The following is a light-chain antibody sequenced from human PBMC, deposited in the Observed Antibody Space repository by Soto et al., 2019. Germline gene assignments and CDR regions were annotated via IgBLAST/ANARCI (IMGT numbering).Light chain of an antibody. CDR1: SSNIGAGYE. CDR2: ENN. V-gene: IGLV1-40*01. CDR3: QSYDSRLSGYV. Sequence: QSVLTQPPSVSEAPGQRGTISCTGSSSNIGAGYEAHWYQQVPGTAPKLLIYENNNRPSGVPDRFSGSKSGTSASLAITGLQAEDEAEYYCQSYDSRLSGYVFGTGTKLTVL. J-gene: IGLJ1*01.